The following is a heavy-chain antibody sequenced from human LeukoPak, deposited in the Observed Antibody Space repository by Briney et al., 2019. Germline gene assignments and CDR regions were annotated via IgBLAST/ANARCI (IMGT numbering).Heavy chain of an antibody. CDR3: AKDLTYDEISWFDP. D-gene: IGHD3-16*01. CDR2: IRYDGSNK. Sequence: PGGSLRLSCAASGFTFSSYGMHWVRQAPGKGLEWVAFIRYDGSNKYYADSVKGRFTISRDNSKNTLYLQMNSLRAEDTAVYYCAKDLTYDEISWFDPWGQGTLVTVSS. CDR1: GFTFSSYG. J-gene: IGHJ5*02. V-gene: IGHV3-30*02.